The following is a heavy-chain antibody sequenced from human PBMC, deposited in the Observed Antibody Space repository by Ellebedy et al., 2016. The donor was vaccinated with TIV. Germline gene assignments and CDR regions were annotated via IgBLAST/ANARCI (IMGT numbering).Heavy chain of an antibody. D-gene: IGHD3/OR15-3a*01. V-gene: IGHV3-53*01. Sequence: GESLKISCAVSGFAVNSNYWSWVRQAPGKGLDWVSIIYSAGSTYYADSVKGRFTISRDSSNNTLHLQMTSLRADDTAVYYCTRVDLGLAFDHWGRGTLVTASS. CDR3: TRVDLGLAFDH. CDR1: GFAVNSNY. J-gene: IGHJ4*02. CDR2: IYSAGST.